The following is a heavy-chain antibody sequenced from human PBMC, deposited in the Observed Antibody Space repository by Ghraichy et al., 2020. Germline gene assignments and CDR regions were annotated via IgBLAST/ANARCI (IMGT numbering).Heavy chain of an antibody. V-gene: IGHV4-34*01. D-gene: IGHD2-2*01. Sequence: SETLSLTCAVYGGSFSGYYWSWIRQPPGKGLEWIGEINHSGSTNYNPSLKSRVTISVDTSKNQFSLKLSSVTAADTAVYYCASHCSSTSCHPLNYWGQGTLVTVSS. CDR3: ASHCSSTSCHPLNY. CDR2: INHSGST. CDR1: GGSFSGYY. J-gene: IGHJ4*02.